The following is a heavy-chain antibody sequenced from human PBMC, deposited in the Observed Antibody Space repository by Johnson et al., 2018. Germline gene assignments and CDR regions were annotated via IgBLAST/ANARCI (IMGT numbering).Heavy chain of an antibody. Sequence: QVQLQESGGGLIQXGGSLRLSCAASGFIFSRYGMNWVRQAPGKGLEWVAVIWYDGSKKYYADSVKGRFTISRDDSKNTLSLQMNSLKIDDTAVYYCARQTFDIVGATSGAGDSDIWGQGTMVTVSS. CDR2: IWYDGSKK. J-gene: IGHJ3*02. CDR1: GFIFSRYG. CDR3: ARQTFDIVGATSGAGDSDI. V-gene: IGHV3-33*01. D-gene: IGHD1-26*01.